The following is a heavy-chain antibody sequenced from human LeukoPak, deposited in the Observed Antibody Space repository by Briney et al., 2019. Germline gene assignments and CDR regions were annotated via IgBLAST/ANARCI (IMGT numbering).Heavy chain of an antibody. Sequence: GGSLRLSCAASGFTLSSYAMSWVRQAPGKGLEWVSAISDSGNTYHADSVKGRFTISRDSSKNTLFLQMNRLRPEDAAVYYCARAPVTTCRGAYCYPFDYWGQGTLVTVSS. J-gene: IGHJ4*02. V-gene: IGHV3-23*01. CDR2: ISDSGNT. CDR3: ARAPVTTCRGAYCYPFDY. CDR1: GFTLSSYA. D-gene: IGHD2-21*01.